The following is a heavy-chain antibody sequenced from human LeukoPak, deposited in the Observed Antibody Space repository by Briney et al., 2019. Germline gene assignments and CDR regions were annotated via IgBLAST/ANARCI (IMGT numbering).Heavy chain of an antibody. Sequence: GGSLRLSCAASGFTFDDYGMSWVRQAPGKGLEWVSGINWNGGSTGYADSVKGRFTISRDNAKNSLYLQMNSLRAEDTALYHCARAGDYYGSGSYAFDIWGQGTRVTVSS. D-gene: IGHD3-10*01. V-gene: IGHV3-20*01. CDR2: INWNGGST. J-gene: IGHJ3*02. CDR1: GFTFDDYG. CDR3: ARAGDYYGSGSYAFDI.